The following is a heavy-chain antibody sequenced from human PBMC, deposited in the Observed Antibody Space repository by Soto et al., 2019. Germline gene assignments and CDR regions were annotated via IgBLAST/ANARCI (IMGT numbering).Heavy chain of an antibody. Sequence: QVQLVQSGAEAKKPGSSVKVSCKASGGTFSSYTISWVRQAPGQGLEWMGRIIPILGIANYAQKFQGRVTITADKSTSTAYMELSSLRSEDTAVYYCARGRIAVAGLHDYWGQGTLVTVSS. D-gene: IGHD6-19*01. CDR3: ARGRIAVAGLHDY. J-gene: IGHJ4*02. V-gene: IGHV1-69*02. CDR1: GGTFSSYT. CDR2: IIPILGIA.